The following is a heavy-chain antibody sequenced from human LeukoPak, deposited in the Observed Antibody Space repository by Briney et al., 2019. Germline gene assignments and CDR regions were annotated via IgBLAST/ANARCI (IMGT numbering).Heavy chain of an antibody. V-gene: IGHV4-34*01. CDR1: GGSFSGYY. J-gene: IGHJ6*02. D-gene: IGHD3-16*02. CDR3: ASVRACYYGMDV. Sequence: ASETLSLTCAVYGGSFSGYYWSWIRQPPGKGLEWIGEINHSGSTNYNPSLKSRVTISVDTSKNQFSLKLSSVTAADTAVYYCASVRACYYGMDVWGQGTTVTVSS. CDR2: INHSGST.